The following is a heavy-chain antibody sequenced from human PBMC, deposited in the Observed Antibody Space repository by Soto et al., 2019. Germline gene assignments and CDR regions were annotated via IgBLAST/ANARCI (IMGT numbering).Heavy chain of an antibody. J-gene: IGHJ6*04. Sequence: SETLSLTCTVSGGSISSYYWSWIRQPPGKGLEWIGYIYYSGSTNYNPSLKSRVTISVDTSKNQFSLKLSSVTAADTAVYYCARGSGPNNPFWSVYSFPDVRAKRTTVPFSS. CDR1: GGSISSYY. CDR2: IYYSGST. CDR3: ARGSGPNNPFWSVYSFPDV. D-gene: IGHD3-3*01. V-gene: IGHV4-59*01.